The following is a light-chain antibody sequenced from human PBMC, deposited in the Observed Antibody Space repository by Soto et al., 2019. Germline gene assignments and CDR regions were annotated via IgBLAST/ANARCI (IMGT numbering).Light chain of an antibody. J-gene: IGLJ3*02. Sequence: QSALTQPASVSGSPGQSITISCTGTSSDVVAYNFVSWYQQHPGKAPKLLISTVNSRPSGVSNRFSGSKSGNTASLTISGLQAEDEADYYCISYTTSGTLWVFGGGTKLTVL. CDR1: SSDVVAYNF. CDR2: TVN. V-gene: IGLV2-14*01. CDR3: ISYTTSGTLWV.